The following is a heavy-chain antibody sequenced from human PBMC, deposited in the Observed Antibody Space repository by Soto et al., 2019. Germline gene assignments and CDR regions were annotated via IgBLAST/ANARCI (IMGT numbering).Heavy chain of an antibody. J-gene: IGHJ5*02. CDR3: ARSSVGYTANWFDP. CDR2: INPNSGGT. V-gene: IGHV1-2*04. CDR1: GYTFTGYY. D-gene: IGHD2-15*01. Sequence: ASVKVSCKASGYTFTGYYMHWVRQAPGQGLEWMGWINPNSGGTNYAQKFQGWVTMTRDTSISTAYMELSRLRSDDTAVYYCARSSVGYTANWFDPWGQGTLVTVSS.